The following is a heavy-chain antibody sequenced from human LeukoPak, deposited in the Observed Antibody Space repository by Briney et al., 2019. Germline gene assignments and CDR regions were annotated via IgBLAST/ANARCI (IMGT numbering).Heavy chain of an antibody. Sequence: GASVKVSCKASGYTFTGYYMHWVRQAPGQGLEWMGWMNPNSGNTGYAQKFQGRVTMTRNTSISTAYMELSSLRSEDTAVYYCARAPHYYGSGLYNWFDPWGQGTLVTVSS. V-gene: IGHV1-8*02. CDR1: GYTFTGYY. CDR3: ARAPHYYGSGLYNWFDP. J-gene: IGHJ5*02. D-gene: IGHD3-10*01. CDR2: MNPNSGNT.